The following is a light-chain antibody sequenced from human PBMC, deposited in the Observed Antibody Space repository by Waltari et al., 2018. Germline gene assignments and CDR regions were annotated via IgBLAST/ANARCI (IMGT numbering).Light chain of an antibody. CDR2: GAS. V-gene: IGKV3-20*01. J-gene: IGKJ1*01. Sequence: SLSPGERATLSCRASQSVGRTLAWYQQKPGQAPRLLIYGASIRATGIPDRFSGGGSGTDFSLGINRLEPEDFAVYYCQHYVSLPATFGQGTKVEIK. CDR3: QHYVSLPAT. CDR1: QSVGRT.